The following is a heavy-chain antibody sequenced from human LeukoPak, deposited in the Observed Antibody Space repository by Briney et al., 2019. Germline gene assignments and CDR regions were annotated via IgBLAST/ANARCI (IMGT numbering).Heavy chain of an antibody. V-gene: IGHV1-2*06. CDR1: GYTFTGYY. J-gene: IGHJ4*02. D-gene: IGHD3-10*01. Sequence: GASVRVSCKASGYTFTGYYMHWVRQAPGQGLEWMGRINPNSGGTNYAQKFQGRVTMTRDTSISTAYMELSRLRSDDTAVYYCARLSLFDGSRDYWGQGTLVTVSS. CDR2: INPNSGGT. CDR3: ARLSLFDGSRDY.